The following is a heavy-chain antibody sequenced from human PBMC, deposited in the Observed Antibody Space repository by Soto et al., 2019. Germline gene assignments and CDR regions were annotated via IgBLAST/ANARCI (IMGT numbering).Heavy chain of an antibody. V-gene: IGHV1-3*01. CDR1: GYTFTSYA. CDR2: INAGNGNT. J-gene: IGHJ5*02. D-gene: IGHD3-16*01. Sequence: QVQLVQSGAEVKKPGASVKVSCKASGYTFTSYAMHWVRQAPGQRLEWMGWINAGNGNTKYSQKFQGRVTITRDTSASTAYMEMSSLRSEDTAVYYCARGYGGPIGWFDPWGQGTLVTVSS. CDR3: ARGYGGPIGWFDP.